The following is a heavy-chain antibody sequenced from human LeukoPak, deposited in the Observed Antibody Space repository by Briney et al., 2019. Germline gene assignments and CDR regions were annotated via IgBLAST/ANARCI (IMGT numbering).Heavy chain of an antibody. V-gene: IGHV4-34*01. Sequence: PSETLSITCAVYGGSFSGYYWSWIRQPPGKGLGWIGEINHSETTNYNPSLKSRVTISLDTSKSQFSLKLNSVTAADTAVYYCARCGSTVPTDYFDYWGQGTLVTVSS. CDR3: ARCGSTVPTDYFDY. CDR2: INHSETT. J-gene: IGHJ4*02. CDR1: GGSFSGYY. D-gene: IGHD4-17*01.